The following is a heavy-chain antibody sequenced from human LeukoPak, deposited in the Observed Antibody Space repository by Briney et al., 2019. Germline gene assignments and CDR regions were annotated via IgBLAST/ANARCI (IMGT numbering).Heavy chain of an antibody. V-gene: IGHV4-30-4*08. CDR3: ARLISEEGSSSEDWFDP. CDR2: IYYSGST. D-gene: IGHD6-6*01. CDR1: GGSISSGDYY. Sequence: PSQTLSLTCTVSGGSISSGDYYWSWIRQPPGKGLEWIGYIYYSGSTYYNPSLKSRVTISVDTSKNQFSLKLSSVTAADTAVYYCARLISEEGSSSEDWFDPWGQGTLVTVSS. J-gene: IGHJ5*02.